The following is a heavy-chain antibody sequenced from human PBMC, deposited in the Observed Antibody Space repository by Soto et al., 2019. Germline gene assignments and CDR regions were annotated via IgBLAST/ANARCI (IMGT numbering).Heavy chain of an antibody. Sequence: SETLSLTCTVSGGSISESSYYWGWIRQPPGKGLEWIGNIYYTGSTHYNPSLKSRASISVDTSKNQFSLKHSSVTAADTAVYYCARLWSDIGVGNAPRYFDSWGQGTLVTVSS. CDR1: GGSISESSYY. CDR3: ARLWSDIGVGNAPRYFDS. J-gene: IGHJ4*02. V-gene: IGHV4-39*01. D-gene: IGHD2-15*01. CDR2: IYYTGST.